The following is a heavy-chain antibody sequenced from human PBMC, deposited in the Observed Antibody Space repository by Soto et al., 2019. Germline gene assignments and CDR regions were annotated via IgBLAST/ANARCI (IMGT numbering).Heavy chain of an antibody. CDR2: INAGYGNT. J-gene: IGHJ4*02. Sequence: QVHLVQSGAEVRKPGASVKVACKASGYTVSSYAMHCVRQATGQRLEWMGWINAGYGNTKSSQKFQDRVTISRDTSASTAYMELTSLRSEDTAVYYCARDTGDGTFDFWGQGTLVTVSS. CDR1: GYTVSSYA. V-gene: IGHV1-3*01. D-gene: IGHD7-27*01. CDR3: ARDTGDGTFDF.